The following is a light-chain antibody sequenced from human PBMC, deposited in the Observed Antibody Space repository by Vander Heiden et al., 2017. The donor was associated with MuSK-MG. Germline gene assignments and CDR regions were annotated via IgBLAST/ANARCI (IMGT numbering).Light chain of an antibody. CDR3: QQDYSTLWT. J-gene: IGKJ1*01. Sequence: IQLPQPPSSLSASVGDRVTITCRASQSISSYLDWFQQKPGKAPKLLIYAASSLQSGVPSKFSGSGSGTDFTLTISSLQPEDFATYYCQQDYSTLWTFGRGTKVXIK. V-gene: IGKV1-39*01. CDR2: AAS. CDR1: QSISSY.